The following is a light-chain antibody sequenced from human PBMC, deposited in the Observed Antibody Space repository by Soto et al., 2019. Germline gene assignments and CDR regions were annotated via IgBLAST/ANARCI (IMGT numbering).Light chain of an antibody. V-gene: IGKV1-5*01. Sequence: DVHMAQSPSTLSASGLDRGTRSWRSSQSISTWLALYQQKPGKAPKLLIYDAYSLQSGVPSRFSGSGSGPEFTLTISSLQPADSATYSCQHYTSYSLTFGQGTKVDI. CDR1: QSISTW. J-gene: IGKJ1*01. CDR2: DAY. CDR3: QHYTSYSLT.